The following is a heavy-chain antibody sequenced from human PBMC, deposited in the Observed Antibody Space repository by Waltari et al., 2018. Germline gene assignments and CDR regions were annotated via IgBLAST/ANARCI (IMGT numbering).Heavy chain of an antibody. Sequence: QLHLQQSGPGLVKPAETLSLTCRVSGDSISTSRYYWGWIRQPPGTGLEWIGSAFHGGTTHYNPSLKSRVTISIDTSRNQFSLTLSSVTAADTAVFYCAGGYSSGWYAYWGQGTQVTVPS. CDR1: GDSISTSRYY. D-gene: IGHD6-19*01. J-gene: IGHJ4*02. V-gene: IGHV4-39*01. CDR3: AGGYSSGWYAY. CDR2: AFHGGTT.